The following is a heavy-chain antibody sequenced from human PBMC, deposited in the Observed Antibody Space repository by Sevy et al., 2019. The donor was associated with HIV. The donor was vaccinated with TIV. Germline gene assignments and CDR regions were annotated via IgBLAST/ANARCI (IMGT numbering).Heavy chain of an antibody. J-gene: IGHJ4*02. CDR3: VKEGGGEGGDH. CDR2: IQYDGSNK. Sequence: GGSLRLSCAASGFSYSSYGMHWVRQAPGKGLEWVAYIQYDGSNKDYAHSVKGRFTISRDNSKNTLDLQMNSLRVEDTAVYYCVKEGGGEGGDHWGQGTRVTVSS. D-gene: IGHD2-21*01. V-gene: IGHV3-30*02. CDR1: GFSYSSYG.